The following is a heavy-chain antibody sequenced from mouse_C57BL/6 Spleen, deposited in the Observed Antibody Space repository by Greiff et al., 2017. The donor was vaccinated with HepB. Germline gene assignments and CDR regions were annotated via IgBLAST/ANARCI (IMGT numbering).Heavy chain of an antibody. CDR1: GYTFTSYG. J-gene: IGHJ2*01. V-gene: IGHV1-81*01. D-gene: IGHD1-1*01. Sequence: VQLQQSGAELARPGASVKLSCKASGYTFTSYGISWVKQRTGQGLEWIGEIYPRSGNTYYNEKFKGKATLTADKSSSKAYMELRSLTSEDSAVYFCARLGDYGSSYGYWGQGTTLTVSS. CDR2: IYPRSGNT. CDR3: ARLGDYGSSYGY.